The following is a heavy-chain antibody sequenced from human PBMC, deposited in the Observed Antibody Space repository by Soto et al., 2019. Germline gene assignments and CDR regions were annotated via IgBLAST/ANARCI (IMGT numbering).Heavy chain of an antibody. Sequence: ASETLSLTCTVSAASSGRSSYFRGWIRQPPGKGLEWIGSLYYSGSAYYNPSLYSRVTISADTSKNLLSLKLRSVTAADTAVYYCARRDRGGNGGKSFPFWGQGTLVTVS. J-gene: IGHJ4*02. CDR3: ARRDRGGNGGKSFPF. V-gene: IGHV4-39*01. D-gene: IGHD5-12*01. CDR2: LYYSGSA. CDR1: AASSGRSSYF.